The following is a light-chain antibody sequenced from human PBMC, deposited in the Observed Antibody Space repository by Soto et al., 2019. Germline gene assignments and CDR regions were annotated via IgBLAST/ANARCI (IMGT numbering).Light chain of an antibody. CDR1: SSDIGGYNY. Sequence: QSALTQAASVSGSPGQSITISCTGTSSDIGGYNYVSWYQQHPGKAPKVVIYEVSNRPLGVSNRFSASKSGNTASLIISGLQADDEADYFCSPYRSTTTIAVLATGPKVTVL. V-gene: IGLV2-14*01. CDR2: EVS. CDR3: SPYRSTTTIAV. J-gene: IGLJ1*01.